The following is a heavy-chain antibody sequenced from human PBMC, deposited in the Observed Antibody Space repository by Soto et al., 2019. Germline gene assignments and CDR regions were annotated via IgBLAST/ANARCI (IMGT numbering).Heavy chain of an antibody. D-gene: IGHD6-6*01. V-gene: IGHV1-69*13. CDR1: GGTFSSYA. CDR2: IIPIFGTA. CDR3: ARCIAALRGAAFDI. Sequence: ASVKVSCKASGGTFSSYAISWVRQAPGQGLEWMGGIIPIFGTANYAQKFQGRVTITADESTSTAYMELSSLRSEDTAVYYCARCIAALRGAAFDIWGQGTMVTVSS. J-gene: IGHJ3*02.